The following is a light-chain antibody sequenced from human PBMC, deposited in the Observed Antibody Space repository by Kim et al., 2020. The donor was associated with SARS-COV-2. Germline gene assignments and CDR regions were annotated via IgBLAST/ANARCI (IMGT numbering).Light chain of an antibody. CDR2: DAS. CDR3: QQRSNWWT. Sequence: SLSRGERAPLSSRASQSVSSYLAWYQQKPGQAPRLLIYDASNRATGIPARFSGSGSGTDFTLTISSLEPEDFAVYYCQQRSNWWTFGQGTKVDIK. V-gene: IGKV3-11*01. CDR1: QSVSSY. J-gene: IGKJ1*01.